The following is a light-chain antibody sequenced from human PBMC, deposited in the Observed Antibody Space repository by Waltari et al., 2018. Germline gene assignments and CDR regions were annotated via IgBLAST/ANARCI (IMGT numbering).Light chain of an antibody. CDR3: QQYNNWPSWT. CDR1: QSVSSN. J-gene: IGKJ1*01. V-gene: IGKV3-15*01. Sequence: EIVMTQYPATLSVSPGDRATLSCRASQSVSSNLAWYQQKPGQAPRILIYGASTRATGIPARFSGSGSGTEFTLTISSLQSEDFAVYYCQQYNNWPSWTFGQGTKVEIK. CDR2: GAS.